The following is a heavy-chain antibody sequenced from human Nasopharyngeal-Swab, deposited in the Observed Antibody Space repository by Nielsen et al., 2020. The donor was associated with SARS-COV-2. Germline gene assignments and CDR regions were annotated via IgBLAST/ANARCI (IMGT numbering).Heavy chain of an antibody. Sequence: GESLKISCAASGFTFSSYAMHWVRQAPGKGLEWVAVISYDGSNKYYADSVKGRFTISRDNSKNTLYLQMNSLRAEDTAVYYCAGGRDSSGYYSNAFDIWGQGTMVTVSS. CDR1: GFTFSSYA. J-gene: IGHJ3*02. CDR2: ISYDGSNK. V-gene: IGHV3-30-3*01. CDR3: AGGRDSSGYYSNAFDI. D-gene: IGHD3-22*01.